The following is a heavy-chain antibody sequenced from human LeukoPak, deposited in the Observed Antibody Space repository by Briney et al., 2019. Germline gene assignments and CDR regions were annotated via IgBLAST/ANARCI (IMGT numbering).Heavy chain of an antibody. CDR2: VVYGETTT. V-gene: IGHV3-23*01. J-gene: IGHJ4*02. CDR3: SEQWNYEVVNY. D-gene: IGHD1-7*01. CDR1: GFIFSNYV. Sequence: GGSLRLSCAGSGFIFSNYVLSWVRQAPGKGLEWVSSVVYGETTTYYTSSVKGRFTISRDNSKSTLYLQMDSLRAEDTAIYFCSEQWNYEVVNYWGQGTLVTVSS.